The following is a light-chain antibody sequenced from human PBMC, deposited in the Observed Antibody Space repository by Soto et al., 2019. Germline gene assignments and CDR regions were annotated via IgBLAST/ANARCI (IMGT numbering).Light chain of an antibody. CDR2: GTS. CDR1: ERIYSAY. CDR3: QQYGNSPIT. V-gene: IGKV3-20*01. Sequence: EVVLTHSPGTLSLSRGERDTISCRPSERIYSAYLGWYQQKPGQAPRLLIYGTSSRATGIPDRLSGSGSGTDGNLTISRLEPEDGAVYYGQQYGNSPITCGQGTRLEIK. J-gene: IGKJ5*01.